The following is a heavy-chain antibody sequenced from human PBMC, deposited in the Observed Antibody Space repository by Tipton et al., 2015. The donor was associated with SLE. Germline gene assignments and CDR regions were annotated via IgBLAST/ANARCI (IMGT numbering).Heavy chain of an antibody. Sequence: TLSLTCTVSGGSISSYYWSWIRQPPGKSLEWIGSIYYTGSTYYNPSLKSRVAISIDTSENQFSLKLSSVTAADTAVYYCARGRFFYYMDVWGKGTTVTVSS. CDR2: IYYTGST. D-gene: IGHD3-3*01. CDR3: ARGRFFYYMDV. V-gene: IGHV4-59*08. J-gene: IGHJ6*03. CDR1: GGSISSYY.